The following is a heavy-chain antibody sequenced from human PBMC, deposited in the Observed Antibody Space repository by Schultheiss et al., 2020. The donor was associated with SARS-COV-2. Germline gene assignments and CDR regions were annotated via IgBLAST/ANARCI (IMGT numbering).Heavy chain of an antibody. D-gene: IGHD3-10*01. V-gene: IGHV4-59*08. CDR3: ARHSILWFGELLGNWFDP. J-gene: IGHJ5*02. CDR1: GGSISSYY. Sequence: SETLSLTCTVSGGSISSYYWSWIRQPPGKGLEWIGYIYYSGSTNYNPSLKSRVTISVDRSKNQFSLKLSSVTAADTAVYYCARHSILWFGELLGNWFDPWGQGTLVTVSS. CDR2: IYYSGST.